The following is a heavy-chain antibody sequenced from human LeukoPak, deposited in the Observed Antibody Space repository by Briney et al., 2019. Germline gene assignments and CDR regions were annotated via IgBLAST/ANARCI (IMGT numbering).Heavy chain of an antibody. J-gene: IGHJ4*02. D-gene: IGHD3-22*01. CDR1: GFTFSASG. V-gene: IGHV3-30*02. Sequence: GGSPRLSCAASGFTFSASGMHWVRQAPGKGLDWVAFIRYDGSNKYYADSVKGRFTISRDNSKNTLYLQMNSLRAEDTAVYYCANIGDYYDSSGYLDYWGQGTLVTVSS. CDR2: IRYDGSNK. CDR3: ANIGDYYDSSGYLDY.